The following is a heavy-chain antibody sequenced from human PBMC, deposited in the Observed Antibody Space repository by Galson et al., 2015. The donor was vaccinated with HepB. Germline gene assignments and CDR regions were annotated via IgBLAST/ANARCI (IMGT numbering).Heavy chain of an antibody. CDR3: ARVVRAAAGTHYFDY. Sequence: SLRLSCAASGFTFSSYSMNWVRQAPGKGLEWVSSISSSSSYIYYADSVKGRFTISRDNAKNSLYLQMNSPRAEDTAVYYCARVVRAAAGTHYFDYSGQGTLVTVSS. CDR1: GFTFSSYS. V-gene: IGHV3-21*01. J-gene: IGHJ4*02. D-gene: IGHD6-13*01. CDR2: ISSSSSYI.